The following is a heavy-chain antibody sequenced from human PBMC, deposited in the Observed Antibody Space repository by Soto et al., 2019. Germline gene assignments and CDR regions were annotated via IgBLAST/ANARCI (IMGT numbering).Heavy chain of an antibody. J-gene: IGHJ6*02. CDR3: ARDSSSSKNYYYYGMDV. Sequence: ASVKVSCKASGYTFTGYYMHWVRQPPGQGLSGMGWINPNSGATNFALTSQVRATLTKDTSISTAYLELTRLTSDSTAVYYCARDSSSSKNYYYYGMDVWGQGTTVTVSS. CDR1: GYTFTGYY. V-gene: IGHV1-2*02. D-gene: IGHD6-6*01. CDR2: INPNSGAT.